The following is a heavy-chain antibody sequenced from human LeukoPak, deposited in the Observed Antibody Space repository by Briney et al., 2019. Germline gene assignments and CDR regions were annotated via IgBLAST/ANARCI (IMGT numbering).Heavy chain of an antibody. Sequence: PGGSLRLSCAASGCTFSDYYMSWIRQAPGKGLGWVSYISSSGSTIYYADSVKGRFTISRDNAKNSLYLQMNSLRAEDTAVYYCAGDRVGDWEYFDYWGQGTLVTVSS. CDR2: ISSSGSTI. D-gene: IGHD1-26*01. CDR3: AGDRVGDWEYFDY. CDR1: GCTFSDYY. J-gene: IGHJ4*02. V-gene: IGHV3-11*01.